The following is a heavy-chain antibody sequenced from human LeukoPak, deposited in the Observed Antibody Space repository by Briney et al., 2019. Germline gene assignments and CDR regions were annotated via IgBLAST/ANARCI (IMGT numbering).Heavy chain of an antibody. V-gene: IGHV3-33*01. Sequence: PGGSLRLSCAASGFTFSSYGMHWVRQAPGKGLEWVAVIWYDGSNKYYADFVKGRFTISRDNSKNTLYLEMNSLRAEDTAVYYCTRERFRGGEGAFDIWGQGTMVTVSS. J-gene: IGHJ3*02. D-gene: IGHD3-16*01. CDR2: IWYDGSNK. CDR1: GFTFSSYG. CDR3: TRERFRGGEGAFDI.